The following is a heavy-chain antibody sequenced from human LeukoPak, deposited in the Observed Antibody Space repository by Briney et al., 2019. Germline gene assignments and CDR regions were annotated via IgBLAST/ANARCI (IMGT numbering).Heavy chain of an antibody. CDR2: INYSGST. Sequence: PSETLSLTCAVYGGSFSGYYWSWIRQPPGKGLEWVGEINYSGSTNYNPSLKSRDTISVDTSKNQFSLKLSSVTAADTAVYYCARGPALDRRLGYCSSTSCYALDYWGQGTLVTVSS. CDR3: ARGPALDRRLGYCSSTSCYALDY. CDR1: GGSFSGYY. V-gene: IGHV4-34*01. D-gene: IGHD2-2*01. J-gene: IGHJ4*02.